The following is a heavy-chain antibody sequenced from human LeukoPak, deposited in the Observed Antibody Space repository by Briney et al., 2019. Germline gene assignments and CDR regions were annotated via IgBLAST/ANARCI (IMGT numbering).Heavy chain of an antibody. CDR3: ARIEDRGAAFDS. Sequence: PGGSLRLSCAASGFTFSSYWMHWVRQAPGEGLVWVSRTNTDGRTTSYADSVKGRFTISRDNAKNMLYLQMNSLRAEDTAVYCCARIEDRGAAFDSWGQGTLVTVSS. D-gene: IGHD3-22*01. CDR1: GFTFSSYW. J-gene: IGHJ4*02. V-gene: IGHV3-74*01. CDR2: TNTDGRTT.